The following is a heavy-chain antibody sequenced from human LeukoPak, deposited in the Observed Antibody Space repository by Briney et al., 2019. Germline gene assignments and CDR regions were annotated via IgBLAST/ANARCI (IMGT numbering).Heavy chain of an antibody. J-gene: IGHJ4*02. Sequence: GGSLRLSCAASGFTVSSNYMSWVRQAPGKGLEWVSVIYSGGSTYYADSVKGRFTISRDNAKNSLYLQMNSLRAEDTAVYYCARGPGYSYGYDYWGQGTLVTVSS. D-gene: IGHD5-18*01. V-gene: IGHV3-53*01. CDR3: ARGPGYSYGYDY. CDR2: IYSGGST. CDR1: GFTVSSNY.